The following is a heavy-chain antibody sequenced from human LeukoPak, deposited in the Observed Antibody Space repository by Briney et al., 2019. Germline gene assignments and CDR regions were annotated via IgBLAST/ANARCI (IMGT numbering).Heavy chain of an antibody. CDR2: INPSGGST. V-gene: IGHV1-46*01. D-gene: IGHD1-26*01. Sequence: ASVKVSFKSSGYTFTSYYMHWVRQAPGQGLEWMGIINPSGGSTSYAQKFQGRVTMTRDTSTSTVYMELSSLRSEDTAAYYCARVAGSYPLSSFDYWGQGTLVTVSS. CDR3: ARVAGSYPLSSFDY. J-gene: IGHJ4*02. CDR1: GYTFTSYY.